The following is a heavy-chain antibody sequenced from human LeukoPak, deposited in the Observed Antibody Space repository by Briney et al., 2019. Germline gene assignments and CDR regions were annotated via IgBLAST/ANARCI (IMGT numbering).Heavy chain of an antibody. V-gene: IGHV4-39*01. Sequence: SETLSLTCTVSGGSITSYYWGWIRQPPGKGLEWIGSIYYSGSTYYNPSLKSRVTISVDTSKNQFSLKLSSVTAADTAVYCCARRSGSYPYYFDYWGQGTLVTVSS. CDR2: IYYSGST. CDR3: ARRSGSYPYYFDY. CDR1: GGSITSYY. D-gene: IGHD1-26*01. J-gene: IGHJ4*02.